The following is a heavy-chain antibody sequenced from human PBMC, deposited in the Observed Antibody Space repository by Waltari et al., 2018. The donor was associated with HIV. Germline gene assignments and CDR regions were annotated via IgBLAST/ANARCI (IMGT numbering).Heavy chain of an antibody. CDR1: GFTFSSYG. V-gene: IGHV3-30*18. Sequence: QVQLVESGGGVVQPRRSLRLSCAASGFTFSSYGRHWVRRAPGKGLEWVAVKSYDGSNKYYADSVKGRFTISRDNSKNTLYLQMNSLRAEDTAVYYCAKDRQKIGYYDILTGYLDYWGQGTLVTVSS. CDR2: KSYDGSNK. CDR3: AKDRQKIGYYDILTGYLDY. D-gene: IGHD3-9*01. J-gene: IGHJ4*02.